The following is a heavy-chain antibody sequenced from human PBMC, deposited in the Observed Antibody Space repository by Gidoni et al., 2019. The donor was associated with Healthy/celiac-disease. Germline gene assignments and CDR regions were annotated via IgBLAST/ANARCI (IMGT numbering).Heavy chain of an antibody. D-gene: IGHD3-10*01. V-gene: IGHV1-69*04. J-gene: IGHJ6*02. CDR2: IIPILGIA. CDR1: GGTFSSYA. CDR3: ARAENVWFGELFPPPHDYYYGMDV. Sequence: QVQLVQSGAEVKKPGSSVKVSCKASGGTFSSYAISWVRQAPGQGLEWMGRIIPILGIANYAQKFQGRVTITADKSTSTAYMELSSLRSEDTAVYYCARAENVWFGELFPPPHDYYYGMDVWGQGTTVTVSS.